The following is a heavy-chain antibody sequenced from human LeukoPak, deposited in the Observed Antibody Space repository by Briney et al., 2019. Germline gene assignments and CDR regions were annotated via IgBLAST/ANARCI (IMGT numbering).Heavy chain of an antibody. D-gene: IGHD4-17*01. V-gene: IGHV4-34*01. Sequence: SETLSLTCAVYGGSFSGYYWSWIRQPPGKGLEWIGEINHSGSTNYNPSLKSRVTISVDTSKTQFSLKLSSVTAADTAVYYCARGTMTTVTYYFDYWGQGTLVTVSS. CDR3: ARGTMTTVTYYFDY. CDR1: GGSFSGYY. J-gene: IGHJ4*02. CDR2: INHSGST.